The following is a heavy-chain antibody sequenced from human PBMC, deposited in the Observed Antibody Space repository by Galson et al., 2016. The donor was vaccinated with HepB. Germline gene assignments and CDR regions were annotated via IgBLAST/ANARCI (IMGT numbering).Heavy chain of an antibody. CDR1: GFTFSSYG. D-gene: IGHD6-19*01. Sequence: SLRLSCAASGFTFSSYGIHWVRQAPGKGLEWVAVISYDGSNKYYADSVKGRFTIARDNSKNTLYLQMNSLRAEDTAMYYCAKSPHSSGWGHVDPWGQGTLVIVSS. CDR3: AKSPHSSGWGHVDP. CDR2: ISYDGSNK. J-gene: IGHJ5*02. V-gene: IGHV3-30*18.